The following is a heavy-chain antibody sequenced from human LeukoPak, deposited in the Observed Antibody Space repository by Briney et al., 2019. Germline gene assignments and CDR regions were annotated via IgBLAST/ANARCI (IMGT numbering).Heavy chain of an antibody. V-gene: IGHV3-64*01. Sequence: GGSLRLSCAVSGFTVSSYGMHWVRQAPGKGLEYVSAIGSNGGSTYYANSVKGRFTISRDNYKNTLYLQMGSLRPEDMAVCYCARWGVGALDYWGQGTLVTVSS. D-gene: IGHD1-26*01. CDR3: ARWGVGALDY. J-gene: IGHJ4*02. CDR1: GFTVSSYG. CDR2: IGSNGGST.